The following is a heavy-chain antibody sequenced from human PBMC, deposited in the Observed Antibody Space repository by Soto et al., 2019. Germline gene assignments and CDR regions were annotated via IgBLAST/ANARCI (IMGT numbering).Heavy chain of an antibody. J-gene: IGHJ6*02. CDR3: ARLSGLTATRKPYGGGYSYYYAMDV. CDR2: IGTAGDT. D-gene: IGHD1-7*01. CDR1: GFTFGTYD. Sequence: EVQLVESGGALVQPGGSLRLSCAASGFTFGTYDMHWVRQGPGKGLEWVSGIGTAGDTYYPGSVKGRFTISRENAKNSLYLQMNSLRAEDTAVYYCARLSGLTATRKPYGGGYSYYYAMDVWGQGTTVTVSS. V-gene: IGHV3-13*01.